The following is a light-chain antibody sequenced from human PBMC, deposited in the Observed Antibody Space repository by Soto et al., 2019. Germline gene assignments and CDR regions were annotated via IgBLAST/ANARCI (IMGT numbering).Light chain of an antibody. CDR1: QSVSTF. Sequence: DIQMTQSPSSLSASIGDRVTIVCRASQSVSTFLNWYQQKPGKAPKVLIYAASSLQSGFPSRFSGSGSGTDFTLTISSLQPEDFATFYCQQSYSIPWTFGQGTKVEIK. CDR3: QQSYSIPWT. CDR2: AAS. V-gene: IGKV1-39*01. J-gene: IGKJ1*01.